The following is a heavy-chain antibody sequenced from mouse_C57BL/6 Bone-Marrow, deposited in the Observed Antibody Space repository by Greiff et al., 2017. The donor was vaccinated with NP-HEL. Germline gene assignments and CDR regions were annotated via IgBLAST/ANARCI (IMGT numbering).Heavy chain of an antibody. CDR3: ARDYSNYVVAY. Sequence: EVQRVESGGGLVKPGGSLKLSCAASGFTFSDYGMHWVRQAPEKGLEWVAYISSGSSTIYYADTVKGRFTISRDNAKNTLFLQMTSLRSEYTAMYYCARDYSNYVVAYWGQGTLVTVSA. J-gene: IGHJ3*01. D-gene: IGHD2-5*01. CDR1: GFTFSDYG. CDR2: ISSGSSTI. V-gene: IGHV5-17*01.